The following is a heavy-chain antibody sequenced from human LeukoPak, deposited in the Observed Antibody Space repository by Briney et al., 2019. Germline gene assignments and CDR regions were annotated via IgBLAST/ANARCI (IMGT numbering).Heavy chain of an antibody. V-gene: IGHV1-46*01. Sequence: ASVRVSCKGSGYIFTSHYLNWVRQTPGQGFQWMGEINVYTGDAKYAQDFQGRVTLTRDTSSSTAFMELRSLTYEDTAIYYCARDSGRLYLYGLDVWGQGTTVTVSS. D-gene: IGHD5-24*01. CDR3: ARDSGRLYLYGLDV. J-gene: IGHJ6*02. CDR2: INVYTGDA. CDR1: GYIFTSHY.